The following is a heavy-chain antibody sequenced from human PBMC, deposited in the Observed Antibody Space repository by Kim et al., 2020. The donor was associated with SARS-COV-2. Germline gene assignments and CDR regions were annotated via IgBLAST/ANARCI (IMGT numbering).Heavy chain of an antibody. D-gene: IGHD6-19*01. CDR1: GGSFSGYY. CDR2: INHSGST. J-gene: IGHJ4*02. CDR3: ARGAVAGTSSGLDY. V-gene: IGHV4-34*01. Sequence: SETLSLTCAVYGGSFSGYYWSWIRQPPGKGLEWIGEINHSGSTNYNPSLKSRVTISVDTSKNQFSLKLSSVTAADTAVYYCARGAVAGTSSGLDYWGQGTLVTVSS.